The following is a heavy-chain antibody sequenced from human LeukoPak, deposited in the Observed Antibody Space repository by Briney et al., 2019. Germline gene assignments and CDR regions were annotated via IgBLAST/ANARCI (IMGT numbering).Heavy chain of an antibody. CDR1: GGSISSYY. D-gene: IGHD3-22*01. CDR3: ARDQGYYDSSGYSPFDY. J-gene: IGHJ4*02. CDR2: IYTSGST. V-gene: IGHV4-4*07. Sequence: SETLSLTCTVSGGSISSYYWSWIRQPAGKGLEWIGRIYTSGSTNYNPSLKSRVTMSVDTSKNQFSLKLSSVTAADTAVYYCARDQGYYDSSGYSPFDYWGQGTLVTVSS.